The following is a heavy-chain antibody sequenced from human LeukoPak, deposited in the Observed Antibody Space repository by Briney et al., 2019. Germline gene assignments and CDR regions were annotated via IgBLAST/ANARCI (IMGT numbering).Heavy chain of an antibody. D-gene: IGHD2-2*01. CDR3: ARDSGLVVPGYYMDV. J-gene: IGHJ6*03. Sequence: GGSLRLSCAASGFTFSSYSMNWVRQAPGKGLEWVSYISSSSSTIYYADSVKGRFTISRDNAKNSLYLQMNSLRAEDTAVYYCARDSGLVVPGYYMDVWGKGTTVTVSS. V-gene: IGHV3-48*01. CDR2: ISSSSSTI. CDR1: GFTFSSYS.